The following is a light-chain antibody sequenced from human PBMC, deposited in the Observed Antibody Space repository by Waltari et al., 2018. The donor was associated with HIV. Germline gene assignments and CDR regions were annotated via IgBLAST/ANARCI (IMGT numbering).Light chain of an antibody. CDR3: GTWDDSLASWV. CDR2: ENN. Sequence: QSVLTQPPSVSAAPGQKVTIPCSGSSSHIGKHYVSWYQQRPGTAPKVLIYENNDRPSGVPDRYSCSKSGTSATLDITGRQTGDEADYFCGTWDDSLASWVFGGGTKLTVL. J-gene: IGLJ3*02. V-gene: IGLV1-51*01. CDR1: SSHIGKHY.